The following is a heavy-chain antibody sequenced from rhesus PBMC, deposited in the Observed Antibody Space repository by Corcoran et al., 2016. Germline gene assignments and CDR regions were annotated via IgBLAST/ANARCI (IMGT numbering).Heavy chain of an antibody. V-gene: IGHV4-80*01. J-gene: IGHJ4*01. CDR3: AKSASASGWYFDF. CDR1: GASFSSYW. Sequence: QMQLQESGPGLVKPSETLSLTCYVSGASFSSYWWSWIRQSPGKGLEYIGENNANSWCTNSHSTLKSRVTISKDASKHPFSLKLNSVSAADTAVYYCAKSASASGWYFDFWGQGVMVTVSS. D-gene: IGHD6-31*01. CDR2: NNANSWCT.